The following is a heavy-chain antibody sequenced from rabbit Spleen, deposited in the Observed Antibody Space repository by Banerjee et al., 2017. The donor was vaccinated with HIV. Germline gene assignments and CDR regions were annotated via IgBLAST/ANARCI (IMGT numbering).Heavy chain of an antibody. D-gene: IGHD8-1*01. CDR3: ARDTGSSFSSYGMDL. J-gene: IGHJ6*01. CDR2: IDVTKYGTT. CDR1: GFSFSSSYY. V-gene: IGHV1S45*01. Sequence: QEQLEESGGDLVKPEGSLTLTCTASGFSFSSSYYMCWVRQAPGKGPEWIACIDVTKYGTTYYATWVTGRFTISKTSSTTMTLQMTSLTAADTATYFCARDTGSSFSSYGMDLWGPGTLVTVS.